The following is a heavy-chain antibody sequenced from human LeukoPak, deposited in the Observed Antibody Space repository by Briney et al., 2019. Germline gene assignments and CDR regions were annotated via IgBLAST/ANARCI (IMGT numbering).Heavy chain of an antibody. V-gene: IGHV1-8*01. CDR1: GYTSTSYD. D-gene: IGHD3-22*01. CDR2: MDGSSGKT. J-gene: IGHJ3*02. CDR3: ARLYYYASSGYDALDI. Sequence: PSVKVSCKTSGYTSTSYDINWVRQATGQGLEWMGGMDGSSGKTAYAQKFLGRVTITRNTSISTAYMELSSLTSEDTAVYYCARLYYYASSGYDALDIWGQGTMVTVSS.